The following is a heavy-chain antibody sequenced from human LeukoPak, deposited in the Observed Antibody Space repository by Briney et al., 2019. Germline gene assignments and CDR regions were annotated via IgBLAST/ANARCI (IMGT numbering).Heavy chain of an antibody. Sequence: PGGSLRLSCAASGFTFSSYSMNWVRQAPGKGLEWVSYISSSSSTTYYADSVKGRFTISRDNSKNTLYLQMNSLRAEDTAVYYCAKGLGLRLELPTPLGDYWGQGTLVTVSS. CDR1: GFTFSSYS. CDR3: AKGLGLRLELPTPLGDY. D-gene: IGHD1-7*01. J-gene: IGHJ4*02. V-gene: IGHV3-48*01. CDR2: ISSSSSTT.